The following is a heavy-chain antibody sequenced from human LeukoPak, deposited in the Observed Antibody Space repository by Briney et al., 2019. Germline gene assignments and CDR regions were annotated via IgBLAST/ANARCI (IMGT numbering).Heavy chain of an antibody. D-gene: IGHD1-26*01. CDR1: GDSISSSNYY. J-gene: IGHJ4*02. CDR3: ARRRGALDY. CDR2: IYYSGST. Sequence: SETLSLTCTVSGDSISSSNYYWGWIRQPPGKGLEWIGSIYYSGSTYYNPSLKSRVTTSVDTSRNQFSLKLSSVTAADTAVYYCARRRGALDYWGQGTLVTVSS. V-gene: IGHV4-39*01.